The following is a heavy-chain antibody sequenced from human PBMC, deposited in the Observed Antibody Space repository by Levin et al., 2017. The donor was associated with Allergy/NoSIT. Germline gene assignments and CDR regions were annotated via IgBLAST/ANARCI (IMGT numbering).Heavy chain of an antibody. CDR2: IWYDGSNK. D-gene: IGHD2-21*02. CDR1: GFTFSSYG. J-gene: IGHJ4*02. CDR3: ARDFKAYCGGDCYSYYFDY. V-gene: IGHV3-33*01. Sequence: GSLRLSCAASGFTFSSYGMHWVRQAPGKGLEWVAVIWYDGSNKYYADSVKGRFTISRDNSKNTLYLQMNSLRAEDTAVYYCARDFKAYCGGDCYSYYFDYWGQGTLVTVSS.